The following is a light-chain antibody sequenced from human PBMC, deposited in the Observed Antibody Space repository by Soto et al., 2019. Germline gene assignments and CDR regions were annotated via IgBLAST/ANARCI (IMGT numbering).Light chain of an antibody. J-gene: IGKJ2*01. Sequence: EIVLTQSPGTLSLSPGERATLSCRASQSVSNSYLAWYQQKPGQTPRLLIYGASSRATGNPDRFSGVGSGTEFTLTISRLEPEDFAVYYCQQYGSSPHTFGQGTKLEIK. V-gene: IGKV3-20*01. CDR1: QSVSNSY. CDR2: GAS. CDR3: QQYGSSPHT.